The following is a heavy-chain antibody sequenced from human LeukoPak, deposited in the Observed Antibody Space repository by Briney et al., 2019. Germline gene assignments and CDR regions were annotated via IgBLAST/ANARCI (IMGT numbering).Heavy chain of an antibody. CDR1: GDSVSSNSAA. V-gene: IGHV6-1*01. CDR3: ARQLGSFDY. J-gene: IGHJ4*02. CDR2: AYYRSKWYN. Sequence: SQTLSLTCAISGDSVSSNSAAWSWIRQSPSRGLEWLGRAYYRSKWYNDYAVTVKSRITINPDTSKNQFSLQLNSVTPEDTAVYYCARQLGSFDYWGQGTLVTVSS. D-gene: IGHD7-27*01.